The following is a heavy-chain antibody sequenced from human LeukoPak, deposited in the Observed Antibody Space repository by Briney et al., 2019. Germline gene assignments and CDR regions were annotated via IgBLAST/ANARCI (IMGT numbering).Heavy chain of an antibody. D-gene: IGHD5-18*01. CDR2: ISGSGGST. Sequence: PRGSLRLSCAASGFTFSSYAMSWVRQAPGKGLEWVSAISGSGGSTYYADSVKGRFTISRDNSKNTLYLQMNSLRAEGTAVYYCAKGRIQLWPPHFDYWGQGTLVTVSS. CDR1: GFTFSSYA. CDR3: AKGRIQLWPPHFDY. V-gene: IGHV3-23*01. J-gene: IGHJ4*02.